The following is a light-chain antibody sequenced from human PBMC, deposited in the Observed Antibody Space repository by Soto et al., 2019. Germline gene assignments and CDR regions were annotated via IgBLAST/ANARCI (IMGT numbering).Light chain of an antibody. J-gene: IGKJ2*01. CDR1: QGVSRN. V-gene: IGKV3-15*01. CDR2: AAS. Sequence: VKTQSPATLSVSPGERATLSCRASQGVSRNLAWYQQRPGQAPRLLIYAASIRATGVPARFSGSGSGTEFTLSISSLLSEDFAIYYCQQYNTWYTFGQGTKLEIK. CDR3: QQYNTWYT.